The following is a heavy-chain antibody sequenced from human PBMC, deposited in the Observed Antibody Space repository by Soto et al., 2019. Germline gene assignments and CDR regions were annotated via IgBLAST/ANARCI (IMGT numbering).Heavy chain of an antibody. CDR3: AREQIGVAGSTYDY. Sequence: QVKLVESGGGVVQPGTSLRLSCAASGFTCSTYGMHWVRQAPGKGLDWVALIWYDGSRTHYAESVKGRFTISRDNSKNTLLLQMNSLRVEDTAVYYCAREQIGVAGSTYDYWGQGTLVTVSS. J-gene: IGHJ4*02. V-gene: IGHV3-33*01. CDR1: GFTCSTYG. D-gene: IGHD6-19*01. CDR2: IWYDGSRT.